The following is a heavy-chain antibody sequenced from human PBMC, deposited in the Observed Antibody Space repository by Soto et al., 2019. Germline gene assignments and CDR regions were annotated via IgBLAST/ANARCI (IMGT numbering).Heavy chain of an antibody. D-gene: IGHD4-17*01. J-gene: IGHJ6*02. CDR2: ITHGGST. Sequence: SETLSLTCAVYGYSIRSSDWWGWIRQPPGKGLEWIGYITHGGSTNYNPSLKRRVTMSVDPSKNQFSLNLTSVTAVDTAAYYCARMAVTTFYYYAMDVWGQGNTVTVSS. CDR3: ARMAVTTFYYYAMDV. CDR1: GYSIRSSDW. V-gene: IGHV4-28*01.